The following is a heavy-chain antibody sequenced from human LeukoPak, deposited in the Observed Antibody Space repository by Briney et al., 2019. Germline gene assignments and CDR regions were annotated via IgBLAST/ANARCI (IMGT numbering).Heavy chain of an antibody. CDR1: DDSISSYY. CDR3: ARAPGGYGSGSRGAFDI. Sequence: SETLSLTCTVSDDSISSYYWSWIRQPPGKGLEWIGYIYYRGSTNYNPSLKSRVTISVDTSKNQFSLKLSSVTAADTAVYYCARAPGGYGSGSRGAFDIWGQGTMVTVSS. V-gene: IGHV4-59*01. D-gene: IGHD3-10*01. J-gene: IGHJ3*02. CDR2: IYYRGST.